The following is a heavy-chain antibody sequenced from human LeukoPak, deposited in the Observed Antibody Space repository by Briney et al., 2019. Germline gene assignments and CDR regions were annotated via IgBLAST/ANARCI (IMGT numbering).Heavy chain of an antibody. CDR1: GASISTINW. Sequence: SETLSLTCAVSGASISTINWWTWVRQPPGKGLEWIGDIHHSGTANYNPSLKGRVTISLDKSTNQFSLKLSSMTAADTALYFCARVSNSWYSLDHWGQGAPVTVTS. V-gene: IGHV4-4*02. CDR2: IHHSGTA. D-gene: IGHD6-13*01. J-gene: IGHJ4*02. CDR3: ARVSNSWYSLDH.